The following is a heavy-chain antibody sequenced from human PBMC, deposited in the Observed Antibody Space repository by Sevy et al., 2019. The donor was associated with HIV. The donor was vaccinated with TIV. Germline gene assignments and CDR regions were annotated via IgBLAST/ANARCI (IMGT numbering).Heavy chain of an antibody. CDR3: ARAGGYWSSCAFDI. V-gene: IGHV4-59*13. CDR2: IYYSGST. D-gene: IGHD2-2*01. CDR1: GGSISSYY. J-gene: IGHJ3*02. Sequence: SETLSLTCTVSGGSISSYYWSWIRQPPGKGLEWIGYIYYSGSTNYNPSLKSRVTISVDTSKNQFSLKLSSATAADTAVYYCARAGGYWSSCAFDIWGQGTMVTVSS.